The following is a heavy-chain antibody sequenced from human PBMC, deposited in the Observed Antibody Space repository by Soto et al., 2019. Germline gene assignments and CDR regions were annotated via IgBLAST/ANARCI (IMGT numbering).Heavy chain of an antibody. CDR2: IYSGDST. J-gene: IGHJ4*02. CDR3: ASREWRYYGNGPDY. V-gene: IGHV3-53*01. D-gene: IGHD3-10*01. Sequence: PGGSLRLSCAASGFSVIGKYMSWVRQAPGKGLEWVSIIYSGDSTYYADSVRGRFTISRDSSKNTLHLQMNSLRAEDTAVYYCASREWRYYGNGPDYWGQGTLVTVSS. CDR1: GFSVIGKY.